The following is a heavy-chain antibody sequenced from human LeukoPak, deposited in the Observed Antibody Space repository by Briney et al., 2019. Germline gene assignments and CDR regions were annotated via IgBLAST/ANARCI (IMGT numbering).Heavy chain of an antibody. CDR2: ISAYNGNT. J-gene: IGHJ6*03. Sequence: ASVKVSCKASGYTFTSYGISWVRQAPGQGPEWIGWISAYNGNTNYAQKLQGRVTMTTDTSTSTAYMELRSLRSDDTAVYYCARAVYSSSWSHYYYYYMDVWGKGTTVTVSS. CDR1: GYTFTSYG. CDR3: ARAVYSSSWSHYYYYYMDV. D-gene: IGHD6-13*01. V-gene: IGHV1-18*01.